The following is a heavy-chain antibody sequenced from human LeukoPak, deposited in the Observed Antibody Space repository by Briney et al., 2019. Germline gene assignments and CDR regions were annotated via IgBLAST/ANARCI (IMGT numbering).Heavy chain of an antibody. CDR3: AKVSSSGWFIDYFDY. CDR2: ISGSGGST. V-gene: IGHV3-23*01. J-gene: IGHJ4*02. Sequence: PGGSLRLSCAASGFTFSSYAMSRVRQAPGKGLEWVSAISGSGGSTYYADSVKGRFTISRDNSKNTLYLQMNSLRAEDTAVYYCAKVSSSGWFIDYFDYWGQGTLVTVSS. CDR1: GFTFSSYA. D-gene: IGHD6-19*01.